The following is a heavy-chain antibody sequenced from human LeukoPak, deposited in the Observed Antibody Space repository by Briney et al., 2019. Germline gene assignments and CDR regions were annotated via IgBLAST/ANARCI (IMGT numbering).Heavy chain of an antibody. CDR1: GFTFSNYW. D-gene: IGHD4-17*01. CDR3: ARGVWDYGDSEGSFEI. J-gene: IGHJ4*03. V-gene: IGHV3-74*01. Sequence: GGSLRLSCAASGFTFSNYWMHWVRQAPGKGPVWVSRIKSDGSSTRFADSVQGRFTISRDNGKNTLYLQMNSLRAEDTAVYYCARGVWDYGDSEGSFEIWGQGTLVTVSS. CDR2: IKSDGSST.